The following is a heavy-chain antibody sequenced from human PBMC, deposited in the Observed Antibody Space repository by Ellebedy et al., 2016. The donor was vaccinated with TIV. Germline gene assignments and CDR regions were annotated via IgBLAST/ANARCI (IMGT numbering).Heavy chain of an antibody. CDR1: GFTFSSYG. J-gene: IGHJ4*02. CDR3: ARGWGSWYQTYYFDS. CDR2: IWFDGSNE. D-gene: IGHD6-13*01. Sequence: GESLKISCAASGFTFSSYGMHWVRQTPGKGLEWVAVIWFDGSNEYYADSVKGRFTISRDNSMDTLFLQMNCLRAEDTALYFCARGWGSWYQTYYFDSWGQGTLVTVSS. V-gene: IGHV3-33*01.